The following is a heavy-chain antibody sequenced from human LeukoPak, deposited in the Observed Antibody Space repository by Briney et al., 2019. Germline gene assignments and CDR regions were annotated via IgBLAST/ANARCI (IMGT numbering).Heavy chain of an antibody. Sequence: ASVKVSCKASGYTFASYGVSWVRQAPGQGPEWMAWISVYSGNTKYAQKFQDRVTLTADTPTSTVYMELRSLRSDDTAVYYCARDGWSLGPWGQGTLVTVSS. CDR1: GYTFASYG. J-gene: IGHJ5*02. CDR2: ISVYSGNT. D-gene: IGHD2-8*01. CDR3: ARDGWSLGP. V-gene: IGHV1-18*01.